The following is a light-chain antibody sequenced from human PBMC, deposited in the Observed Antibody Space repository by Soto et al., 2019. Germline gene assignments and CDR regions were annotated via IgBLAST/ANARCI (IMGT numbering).Light chain of an antibody. CDR1: QSITTW. CDR3: QHYKMYSPWT. Sequence: DIQMTQSPSTVSAYVVDIVTINFLSSQSITTWLAWYQQRPGKAPKLLIYDVSSLQSGVPSRFSGSGSGTEFTLTISSLQPDDFATYYCQHYKMYSPWTFGQGTKGDI. V-gene: IGKV1-5*01. CDR2: DVS. J-gene: IGKJ1*01.